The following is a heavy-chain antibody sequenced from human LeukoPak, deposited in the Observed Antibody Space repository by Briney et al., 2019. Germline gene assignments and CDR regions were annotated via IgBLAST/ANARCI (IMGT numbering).Heavy chain of an antibody. CDR2: IIPIFGTA. Sequence: SVKVTCKASGGTFSSYAISWVRQAPGQGLEWMGGIIPIFGTANYAQKFKGRVTITADESTSTAYMELSSLRSEDTAVYYCAIGIAVAGCLMHWGQGTMVTVSS. CDR1: GGTFSSYA. J-gene: IGHJ4*02. V-gene: IGHV1-69*13. CDR3: AIGIAVAGCLMH. D-gene: IGHD6-19*01.